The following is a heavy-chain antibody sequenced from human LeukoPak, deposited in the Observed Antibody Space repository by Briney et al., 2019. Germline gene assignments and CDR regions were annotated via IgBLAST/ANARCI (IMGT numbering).Heavy chain of an antibody. CDR3: ARESAYVFHS. J-gene: IGHJ1*01. Sequence: PGGSLRLSCAASGFTFSGYSMTWVRQAPGKGLEWISYISSATTTIYYADSVKGRFTISRDNAKNSLYLQMNSLRDEDTAVYYCARESAYVFHSWGQGAPVTVSS. D-gene: IGHD5-12*01. CDR2: ISSATTTI. V-gene: IGHV3-48*02. CDR1: GFTFSGYS.